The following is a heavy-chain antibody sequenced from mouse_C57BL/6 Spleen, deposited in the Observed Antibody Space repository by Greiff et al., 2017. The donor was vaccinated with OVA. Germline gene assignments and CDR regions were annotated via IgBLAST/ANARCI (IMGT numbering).Heavy chain of an antibody. CDR2: IYPSDSET. CDR1: GYTFTSYW. CDR3: ARWAYYGSSYGRYFDV. J-gene: IGHJ1*03. Sequence: QVQLQQPGAELVRPGSSVKLSCKASGYTFTSYWMDWVKQRPGQGLEWIGNIYPSDSETHYNQKFKDKATLTVDKSSSTAYMQLSSLTSEDSAVYYCARWAYYGSSYGRYFDVWGTGTTVTVSS. D-gene: IGHD1-1*01. V-gene: IGHV1-61*01.